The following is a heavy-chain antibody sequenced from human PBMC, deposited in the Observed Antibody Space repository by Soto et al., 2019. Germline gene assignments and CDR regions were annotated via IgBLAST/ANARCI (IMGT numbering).Heavy chain of an antibody. V-gene: IGHV5-51*01. J-gene: IGHJ6*02. D-gene: IGHD3-10*01. CDR2: IYPGDSDT. CDR1: GYSFTSRW. CDR3: ARNGKGSGSLLDYYYYGMDV. Sequence: GDSLKISCQASGYSFTSRWLGWVRQMPGKGLQSLGIIYPGDSDTRYSPSFQGQVTISADKSISTAYLQWSSLKASDTAMYYCARNGKGSGSLLDYYYYGMDVWGQGTTVTVSS.